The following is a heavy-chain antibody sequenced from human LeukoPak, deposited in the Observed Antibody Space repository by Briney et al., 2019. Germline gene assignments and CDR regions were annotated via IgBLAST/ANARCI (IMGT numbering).Heavy chain of an antibody. V-gene: IGHV3-30-3*01. D-gene: IGHD1-26*01. Sequence: GGSLRLSCAASGFTFRSHVMHWVRQAPGKGLEWVAFISNDGSNKYYADSVKGRFTSSRDNSKNTLYLEVSSLRDEDTAVYYCARDISGSYSIDYWGQGTLVTDSS. CDR3: ARDISGSYSIDY. J-gene: IGHJ4*02. CDR1: GFTFRSHV. CDR2: ISNDGSNK.